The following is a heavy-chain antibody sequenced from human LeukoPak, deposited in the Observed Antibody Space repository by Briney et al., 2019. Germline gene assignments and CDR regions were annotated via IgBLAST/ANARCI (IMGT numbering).Heavy chain of an antibody. D-gene: IGHD4-23*01. CDR1: GFTFNLHW. Sequence: GGSLRLSCVASGFTFNLHWMHWVRQRPGKGLVWVSRSNSAGSSTSYADSVKGRFTISRDNERNSLYLQMNSLRAEDTAVYYCARDLYGGNSEADYWGQGTLVTVSS. J-gene: IGHJ4*02. CDR3: ARDLYGGNSEADY. V-gene: IGHV3-74*01. CDR2: SNSAGSST.